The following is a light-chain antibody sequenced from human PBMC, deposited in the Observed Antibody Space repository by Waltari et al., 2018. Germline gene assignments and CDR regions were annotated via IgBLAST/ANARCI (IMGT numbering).Light chain of an antibody. CDR2: YST. CDR3: QVWDSSSDHP. J-gene: IGLJ2*01. V-gene: IGLV3-21*04. Sequence: SYALIQPPSVSVAPGETARITCGGNTIGRYSVHWYQQKPGQAPVLVIYYSTDRPSGIPERFSGSNSGNTATLTINRVEAGDEADYYCQVWDSSSDHPFGGGTKLTVL. CDR1: TIGRYS.